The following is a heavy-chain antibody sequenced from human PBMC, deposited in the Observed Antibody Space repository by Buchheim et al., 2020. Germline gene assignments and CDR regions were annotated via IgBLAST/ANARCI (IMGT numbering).Heavy chain of an antibody. J-gene: IGHJ6*02. V-gene: IGHV3-74*01. CDR1: GFTFSSYW. CDR2: INSDGSST. CDR3: ARGGPGEKYYTNGVCYKYYYYGMDV. Sequence: EVQLVESGGGLVQPGGSLRLSCAASGFTFSSYWMHWVRQAPGKGLVWVSRINSDGSSTRYADSVKGRFSISRDNAKKTLYLQMNSLRAEDTAVYYCARGGPGEKYYTNGVCYKYYYYGMDVWGQGTT. D-gene: IGHD2-8*01.